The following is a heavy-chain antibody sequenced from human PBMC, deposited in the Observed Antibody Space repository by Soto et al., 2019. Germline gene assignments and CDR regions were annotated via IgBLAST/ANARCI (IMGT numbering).Heavy chain of an antibody. CDR3: ARGAYYYDSSGYYYYFDY. D-gene: IGHD3-22*01. V-gene: IGHV3-30*03. Sequence: GGSLRLSCAASGFTFSSYGMHWVRQAPGKGLERVAVISYDGSNKYFADSVKGRFTISRDYSKNTLYLQMNSLRAEDTALYYCARGAYYYDSSGYYYYFDYWGQGTLVTVSS. CDR2: ISYDGSNK. CDR1: GFTFSSYG. J-gene: IGHJ4*02.